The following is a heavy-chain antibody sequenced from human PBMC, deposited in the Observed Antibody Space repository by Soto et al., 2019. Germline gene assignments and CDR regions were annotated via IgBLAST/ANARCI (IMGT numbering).Heavy chain of an antibody. CDR2: INAGNGNT. CDR1: GYTFTSYA. D-gene: IGHD2-2*01. Sequence: ASVKVSCKASGYTFTSYAMHWVRQAPGQRLEWMGWINAGNGNTKYSQKFQGRVTITRDTSASTAYMELSSLRSEDTAVYYCARDPEPDIVVVPAAPRPYYYMDVWGKGTTVTVSS. CDR3: ARDPEPDIVVVPAAPRPYYYMDV. J-gene: IGHJ6*03. V-gene: IGHV1-3*01.